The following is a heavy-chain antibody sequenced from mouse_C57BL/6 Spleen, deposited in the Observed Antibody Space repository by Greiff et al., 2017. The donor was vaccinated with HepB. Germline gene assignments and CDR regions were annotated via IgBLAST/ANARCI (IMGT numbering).Heavy chain of an antibody. CDR3: ASLSVNYLDY. J-gene: IGHJ2*01. V-gene: IGHV5-4*03. CDR1: GFTFSSSA. CDR2: ISDCGRYT. Sequence: EVTLVESGGGLVKPGGSLKLSCAASGFTFSSSAMSWVRKPPDKRLEWVATISDCGRYTYYPDTVKGRFPISRENAKNNLYLQMSRLKSEDTAMYYCASLSVNYLDYWGQGTTLTVSS.